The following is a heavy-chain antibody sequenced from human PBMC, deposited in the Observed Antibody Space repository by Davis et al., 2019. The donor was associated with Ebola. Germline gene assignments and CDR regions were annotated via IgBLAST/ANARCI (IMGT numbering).Heavy chain of an antibody. V-gene: IGHV1-3*01. J-gene: IGHJ6*02. Sequence: AASVKVSCKASGYTFSSYATHWVRQAPGQRLEWMGWINGGNGKTNYSQKLQGRVTITRDTFASTAYMEMSRLRSDDTAVYFCARGGITMMIVPRDYYYGLDVWGQGTTVTVSS. CDR1: GYTFSSYA. CDR2: INGGNGKT. CDR3: ARGGITMMIVPRDYYYGLDV. D-gene: IGHD3-22*01.